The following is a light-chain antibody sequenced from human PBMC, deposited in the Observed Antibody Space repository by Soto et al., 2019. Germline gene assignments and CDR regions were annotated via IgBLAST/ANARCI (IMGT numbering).Light chain of an antibody. V-gene: IGKV3-11*01. CDR2: DAS. J-gene: IGKJ4*01. CDR3: QQRSNWPPGFT. Sequence: EIVLTQSPATLSLSPGERATLSCRASQSVSSYLAWYQQKTGQAPRLLIYDASNRAAGSPARFRGSGSGTDFPLTICGLEPEDFASYYCQQRSNWPPGFTFGGGTKVEIK. CDR1: QSVSSY.